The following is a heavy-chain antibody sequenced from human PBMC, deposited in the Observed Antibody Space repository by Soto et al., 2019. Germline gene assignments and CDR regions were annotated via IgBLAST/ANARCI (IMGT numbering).Heavy chain of an antibody. CDR1: GGSITGYY. CDR2: SYYTGAT. V-gene: IGHV4-59*01. J-gene: IGHJ4*02. D-gene: IGHD7-27*01. Sequence: SETLSLTCTVSGGSITGYYWSWIRQSPGKGLEWIGCSYYTGATNYNPSLKSRVTISVDTSKNQFSLTLSSATAADTAVYYCARERTPRTGFDYWGQGTLVTVSS. CDR3: ARERTPRTGFDY.